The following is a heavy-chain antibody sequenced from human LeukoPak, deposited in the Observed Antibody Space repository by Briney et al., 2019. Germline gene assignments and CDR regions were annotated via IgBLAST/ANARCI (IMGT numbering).Heavy chain of an antibody. V-gene: IGHV5-51*01. D-gene: IGHD6-13*01. CDR3: ARQGSNTWYSHDY. CDR1: GYSFNTYW. CDR2: LYPGDSHT. Sequence: GESLKISCKASGYSFNTYWIGWVRQMPGKGLEWMGILYPGDSHTRYSPSFQGQVTISADRSITTAYLQWSSLEASDTAMYYCARQGSNTWYSHDYWGQGTLVTVSS. J-gene: IGHJ4*02.